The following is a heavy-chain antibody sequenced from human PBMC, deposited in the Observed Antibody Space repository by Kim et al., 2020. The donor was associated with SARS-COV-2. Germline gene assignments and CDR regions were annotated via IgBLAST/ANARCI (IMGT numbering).Heavy chain of an antibody. CDR2: IIPSVDTA. J-gene: IGHJ4*01. CDR3: ARGPFDSDSSGYYLGYYFD. D-gene: IGHD3-22*01. V-gene: IGHV1-69*13. Sequence: SVKVSCKASGGTFNSYAISWVRQAPGQGLEWMGGIIPSVDTANYAQKFQGRVSITADESTTTVYMDLSSLKYEDTAVYYCARGPFDSDSSGYYLGYYFD. CDR1: GGTFNSYA.